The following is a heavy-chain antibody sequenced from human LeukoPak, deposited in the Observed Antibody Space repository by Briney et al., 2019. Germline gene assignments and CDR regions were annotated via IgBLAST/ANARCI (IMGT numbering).Heavy chain of an antibody. CDR2: IKHSGST. V-gene: IGHV4-34*01. CDR1: GGSFSGYY. CDR3: ARHGYYDSSGPTPPFDY. J-gene: IGHJ4*02. Sequence: SETLSLTCAVYGGSFSGYYWSWIRQPPGKGLEWIGEIKHSGSTYYNPSLKSRVTISVDTSKNQFSLKLSTVTAADTAVYYCARHGYYDSSGPTPPFDYWGQGTLVTVSS. D-gene: IGHD3-22*01.